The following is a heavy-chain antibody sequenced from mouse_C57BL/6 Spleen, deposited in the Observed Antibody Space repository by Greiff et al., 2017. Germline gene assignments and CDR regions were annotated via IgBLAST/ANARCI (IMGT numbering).Heavy chain of an antibody. Sequence: QVQLQQPGAELVRPGSSVKLSCKASGYTFTSYWMHWVKQRPIQGLEWIGNIDPSDSETHYNQKFKDKATLTVDQSSSTAYMQLSSLTSEDSAVYYCAGDYGSSYGFDYWGQGTTLTVSS. V-gene: IGHV1-52*01. CDR2: IDPSDSET. CDR3: AGDYGSSYGFDY. D-gene: IGHD1-1*01. CDR1: GYTFTSYW. J-gene: IGHJ2*01.